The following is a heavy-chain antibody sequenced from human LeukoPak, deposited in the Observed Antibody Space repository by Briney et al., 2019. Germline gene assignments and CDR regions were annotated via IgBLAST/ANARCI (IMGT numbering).Heavy chain of an antibody. Sequence: QTGGSLRLSCAASGFTFSSYNMNWVRQAPGKGLEWVSYISSSSSVIYNADSVKGRFTISRDNAKNSLYLQMNSLRAEDTAVYYCARDGESRLGYWGQGTLVTVSS. J-gene: IGHJ4*02. V-gene: IGHV3-48*01. CDR3: ARDGESRLGY. CDR1: GFTFSSYN. CDR2: ISSSSSVI. D-gene: IGHD3-16*01.